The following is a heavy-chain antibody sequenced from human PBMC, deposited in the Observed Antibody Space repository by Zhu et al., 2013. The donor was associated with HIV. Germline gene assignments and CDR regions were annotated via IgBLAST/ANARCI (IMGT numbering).Heavy chain of an antibody. CDR3: ARERFLEWLLEPNYGMDV. CDR2: IYHSGST. D-gene: IGHD3-3*01. J-gene: IGHJ6*02. Sequence: QVQLQESGPGLVKPSGTLSLTCAVSGGSISSSNWWSWVRQPPGKGLEWIGEIYHSGSTNYNPSLKSRVTISVDKSKNQFSLKLSSVTAADTAVYYCARERFLEWLLEPNYGMDVWGQGTTVTVSS. CDR1: GGSISSSNW. V-gene: IGHV4-4*02.